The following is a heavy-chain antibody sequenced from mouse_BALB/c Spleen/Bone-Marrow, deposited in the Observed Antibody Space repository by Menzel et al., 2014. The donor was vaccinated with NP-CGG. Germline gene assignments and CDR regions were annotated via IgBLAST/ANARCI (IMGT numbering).Heavy chain of an antibody. CDR1: GFNIKDTY. D-gene: IGHD1-1*01. Sequence: EVMLVESGAELVKPGASVKLSCTASGFNIKDTYMHWVKQRPEQGLEWIGRIDPANGNTKYDPKFQGKATTTADTSSNTAYLQLSSLTSEDTAVYYCARYYYGSSYAMDYWGQGTSVTVSS. V-gene: IGHV14-3*02. CDR3: ARYYYGSSYAMDY. CDR2: IDPANGNT. J-gene: IGHJ4*01.